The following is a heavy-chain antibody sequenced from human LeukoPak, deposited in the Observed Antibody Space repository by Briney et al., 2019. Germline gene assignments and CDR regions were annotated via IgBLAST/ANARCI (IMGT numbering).Heavy chain of an antibody. Sequence: SETLSLTCAVYSGSFSGFYWTWIRQPPGKGLEWIGQINHSRSTHYNPSLKSRVTISVDTSKNQFSLKLSSATAADTAVYYCARVPKYFDLWGRGTLVTVSS. CDR2: INHSRST. J-gene: IGHJ2*01. CDR3: ARVPKYFDL. V-gene: IGHV4-34*01. CDR1: SGSFSGFY.